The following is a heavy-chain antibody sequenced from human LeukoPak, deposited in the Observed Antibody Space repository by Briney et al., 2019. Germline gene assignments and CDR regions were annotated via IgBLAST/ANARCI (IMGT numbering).Heavy chain of an antibody. J-gene: IGHJ4*02. D-gene: IGHD6-19*01. CDR3: AKSKGRAVAGRGGYYFDY. Sequence: PGRSLRLSCAASGFTFSSYGMHWVRQAPGKGLEWVAVISYDGSNKHYEDSVKGRFTISRDNSKNTLYLQMNSLRAEDTAVYYCAKSKGRAVAGRGGYYFDYWGQGTLVTVSS. CDR2: ISYDGSNK. V-gene: IGHV3-30*18. CDR1: GFTFSSYG.